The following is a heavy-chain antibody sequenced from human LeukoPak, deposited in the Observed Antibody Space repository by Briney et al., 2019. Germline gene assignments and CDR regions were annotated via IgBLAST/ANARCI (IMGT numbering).Heavy chain of an antibody. CDR2: ISYDGSNK. J-gene: IGHJ4*02. CDR1: GFTFSSYG. CDR3: AKSRWPTVTSYYFDY. D-gene: IGHD4-17*01. Sequence: PGGSLRLSWAASGFTFSSYGMHWVRQAPGKGLEWVAVISYDGSNKYYADSVKGRFTISRDNSKNTLYLQMNSLRAEDTAVYYCAKSRWPTVTSYYFDYWGQGTLVTVSS. V-gene: IGHV3-30*18.